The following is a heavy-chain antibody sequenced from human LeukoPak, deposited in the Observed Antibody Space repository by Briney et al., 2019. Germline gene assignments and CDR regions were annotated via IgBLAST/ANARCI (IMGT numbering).Heavy chain of an antibody. V-gene: IGHV4-39*01. CDR3: ARHSGYSYGYAYYYYYMDV. J-gene: IGHJ6*03. D-gene: IGHD5-18*01. CDR1: GGSISSSSYY. Sequence: ETLSLTCTVSGGSISSSSYYWGWIRQPPGKGLEWIGSIYDSGSTYYNPSLKSRVTISAGPSKNQFSLRLSSVTAADTAVYYCARHSGYSYGYAYYYYYMDVWGKGTTATVSS. CDR2: IYDSGST.